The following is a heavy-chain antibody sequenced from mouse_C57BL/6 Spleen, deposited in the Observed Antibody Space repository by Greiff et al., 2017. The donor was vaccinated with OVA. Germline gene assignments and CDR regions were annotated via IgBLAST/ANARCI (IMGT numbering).Heavy chain of an antibody. V-gene: IGHV1-50*01. Sequence: QVQLQQPGAELVKPGASVKLSCKASGYTFTSYWMQWVKQRPGQGLEWIGEIDPSDSYTNYNQKFKGKATLTVDTSSSTAYMQLSSLTSEDSAVYYGARYYYGSSYYFDYWGQGTTLTVSS. CDR3: ARYYYGSSYYFDY. CDR2: IDPSDSYT. J-gene: IGHJ2*01. CDR1: GYTFTSYW. D-gene: IGHD1-1*01.